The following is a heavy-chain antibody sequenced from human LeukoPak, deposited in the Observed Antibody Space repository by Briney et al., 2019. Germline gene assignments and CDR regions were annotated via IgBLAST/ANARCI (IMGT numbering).Heavy chain of an antibody. CDR3: ARAPELWGHYYFDY. CDR2: ISAYNGNT. J-gene: IGHJ4*02. CDR1: GYTFTSYG. D-gene: IGHD5-18*01. V-gene: IGHV1-18*01. Sequence: ASVKVSCKASGYTFTSYGISWVRQAAGQRREWMGWISAYNGNTNYAQKLQGRVTMPTDTSTRKAYMELRSLRYDDTDVYYCARAPELWGHYYFDYWGQGPVVRVSS.